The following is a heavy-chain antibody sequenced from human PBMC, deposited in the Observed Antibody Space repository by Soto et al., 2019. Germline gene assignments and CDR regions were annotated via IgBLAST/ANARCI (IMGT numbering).Heavy chain of an antibody. V-gene: IGHV3-74*01. J-gene: IGHJ4*02. CDR3: VRGDGDRYDGHGYLGRH. CDR1: GFTFSIYW. Sequence: EVQLVESGGGLVQPGGSLRLSCAASGFTFSIYWMHWVRQAPGKGLVWVSRMNMDGNRTSYADFAKGRFTISRDDAKSTVYLQMSNLRAEDTAVYYCVRGDGDRYDGHGYLGRHWGQGTLVTVSS. CDR2: MNMDGNRT. D-gene: IGHD3-22*01.